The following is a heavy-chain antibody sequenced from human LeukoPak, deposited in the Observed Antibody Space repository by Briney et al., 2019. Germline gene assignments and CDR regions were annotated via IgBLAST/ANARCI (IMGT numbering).Heavy chain of an antibody. D-gene: IGHD2-21*02. CDR2: IYHSGST. CDR1: GGSISSSNW. CDR3: ARGPGAYCGGDCPDY. V-gene: IGHV4-4*02. Sequence: SETLSLTCAVSGGSISSSNWWSWVRQPPGKGLEWIGEIYHSGSTNYNPSLKSRVTISVDKSKNQFSLKLSSVTAADTAVYYCARGPGAYCGGDCPDYWGQGILVTVSS. J-gene: IGHJ4*02.